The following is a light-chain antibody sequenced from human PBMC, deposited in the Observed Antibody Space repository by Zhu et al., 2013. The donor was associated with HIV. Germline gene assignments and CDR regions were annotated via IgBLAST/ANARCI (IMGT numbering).Light chain of an antibody. CDR3: QQYGSAPLT. CDR2: GAS. J-gene: IGKJ4*01. V-gene: IGKV3-20*01. Sequence: EIVMTQSPATLSVSPGERATLSCRASQSVRSNILSWYQQKPGQPPRLLIYGASNRAINIPDRFSGSGSGTEFTLSISRLEPEDFAVYYCQQYGSAPLTFGGGTTVEIK. CDR1: QSVRSNI.